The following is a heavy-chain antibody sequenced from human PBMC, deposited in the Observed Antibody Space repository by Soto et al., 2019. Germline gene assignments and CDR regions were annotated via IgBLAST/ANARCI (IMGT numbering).Heavy chain of an antibody. V-gene: IGHV1-69*01. CDR2: IIPIFGSA. J-gene: IGHJ6*02. Sequence: QVQLVQSGPEVKKPGSSVKVSCKASGGTFSNYAISWVRQAPGQGLEWMGGIIPIFGSANYAQKFQGRVTITADESTSTAYMEVRSLRSEDTAVYYGARDVGPRPQGYDYGMDVWGQGTAVTVSS. CDR3: ARDVGPRPQGYDYGMDV. CDR1: GGTFSNYA.